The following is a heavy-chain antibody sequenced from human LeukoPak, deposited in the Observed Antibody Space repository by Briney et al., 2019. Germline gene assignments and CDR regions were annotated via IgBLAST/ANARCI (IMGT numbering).Heavy chain of an antibody. CDR1: GGSFSGYY. CDR3: ARHVPEVVPAAIGARDNAFDI. D-gene: IGHD2-2*02. V-gene: IGHV4-34*01. CDR2: INHSGST. J-gene: IGHJ3*02. Sequence: SETLSLTCAVYGGSFSGYYWSWIRQPPGKGLEWIGEINHSGSTNYNPSLKSRVTISVDTSKNQFSLKLSSVTAADTAVYYCARHVPEVVPAAIGARDNAFDIWGQGTMVTVSS.